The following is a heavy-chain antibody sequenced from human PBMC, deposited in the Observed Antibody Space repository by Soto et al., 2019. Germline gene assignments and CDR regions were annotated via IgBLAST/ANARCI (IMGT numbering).Heavy chain of an antibody. CDR2: ISSSSNYI. CDR1: GFIFSRYT. V-gene: IGHV3-21*01. J-gene: IGHJ5*02. CDR3: ARDHVARIAAAGADWFDP. D-gene: IGHD6-13*01. Sequence: VQLVESGGGLGKPGGSLRLSCAASGFIFSRYTMNWARQAPGKGLEWVSTISSSSNYIYYADSVKGRFTISRDNAKNSLYLQMSSLRAEDTAVYFCARDHVARIAAAGADWFDPWGQGTLVTVSS.